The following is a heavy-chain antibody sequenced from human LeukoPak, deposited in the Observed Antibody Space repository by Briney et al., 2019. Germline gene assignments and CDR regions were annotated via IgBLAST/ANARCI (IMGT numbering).Heavy chain of an antibody. CDR2: ITGCGGST. D-gene: IGHD3-9*01. V-gene: IGHV3-23*01. Sequence: GGSLRLSCAASGFIFSNYAMSWVRQAPGKGLEWVSAITGCGGSTYYADSVKGRFTISRDNSKNTLYLQMNSLRAEDTAVYYCAKWGDYDVLTGYYVSDYWGQGTLVTVSS. CDR1: GFIFSNYA. J-gene: IGHJ4*02. CDR3: AKWGDYDVLTGYYVSDY.